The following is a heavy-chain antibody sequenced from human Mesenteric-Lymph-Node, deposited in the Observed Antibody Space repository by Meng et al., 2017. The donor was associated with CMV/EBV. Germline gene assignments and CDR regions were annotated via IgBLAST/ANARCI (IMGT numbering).Heavy chain of an antibody. CDR2: ISYSGST. J-gene: IGHJ5*02. V-gene: IGHV4-59*08. Sequence: VSGGSINSYYWSWIRQPPEKGLEWIGYISYSGSTDYNPSLKSRLTISVDMSKNQFSLRLSSVTAADTAVYYCVRHIDYYGSGSLHPWGQGTLVTVSS. CDR1: GGSINSYY. D-gene: IGHD3-10*01. CDR3: VRHIDYYGSGSLHP.